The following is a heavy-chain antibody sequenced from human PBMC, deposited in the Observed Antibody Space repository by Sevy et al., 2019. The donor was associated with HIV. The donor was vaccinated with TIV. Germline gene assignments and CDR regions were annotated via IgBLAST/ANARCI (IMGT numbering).Heavy chain of an antibody. CDR1: GFTFSSYG. D-gene: IGHD4-17*01. Sequence: GESLKISCAASGFTFSSYGMHWVRQAPGKGLEWVAVISYDGSNKYYADSVKGRFTISRDNSKNTLYLQMNSLRAEDTAVYYCAKSIYGDFSYYYYGMDVWGQGTTVTVSS. J-gene: IGHJ6*02. CDR3: AKSIYGDFSYYYYGMDV. V-gene: IGHV3-30*18. CDR2: ISYDGSNK.